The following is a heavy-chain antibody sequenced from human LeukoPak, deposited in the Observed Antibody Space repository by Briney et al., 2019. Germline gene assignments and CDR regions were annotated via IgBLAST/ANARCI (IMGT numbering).Heavy chain of an antibody. CDR1: EFTFSIYA. D-gene: IGHD3-22*01. J-gene: IGHJ4*02. V-gene: IGHV3-23*01. CDR3: AKDRPNYFGTNGHYYRRDGDF. CDR2: ITSTGEST. Sequence: GGSLRLSCAASEFTFSIYAMSWVRQAPGGGLEWVASITSTGESTWYAGSVKGRFTISRDNSKYTVYLQMNSLRAEDTAIYYCAKDRPNYFGTNGHYYRRDGDFWGQGTLVTVSS.